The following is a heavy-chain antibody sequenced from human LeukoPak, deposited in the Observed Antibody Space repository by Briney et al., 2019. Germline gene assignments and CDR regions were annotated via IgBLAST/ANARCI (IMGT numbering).Heavy chain of an antibody. D-gene: IGHD6-13*01. V-gene: IGHV5-51*01. CDR1: GFTFSSYS. CDR3: ARPIAAAGTGLVDY. CDR2: IYPGDSDT. J-gene: IGHJ4*02. Sequence: GGSLRLSCAASGFTFSSYSMNWVRQMPGKGLEWMGIIYPGDSDTRYSPSFQGQVTISADKSISTAYLQWGSLKASDTAMYYCARPIAAAGTGLVDYWGQGTLVTVSS.